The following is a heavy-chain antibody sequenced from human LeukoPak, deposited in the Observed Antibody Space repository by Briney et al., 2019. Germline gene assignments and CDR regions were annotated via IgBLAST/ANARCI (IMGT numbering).Heavy chain of an antibody. J-gene: IGHJ4*02. CDR3: ARDRRDGWNSIFDY. V-gene: IGHV3-7*04. CDR1: GFTFGTSW. CDR2: IKHDGSEK. D-gene: IGHD5-24*01. Sequence: QPGGSLRLSCAASGFTFGTSWMSWVRQAPGKGLEWVANIKHDGSEKYYVDSVKGRFTISRDNAKNSLYLQMNSLRAEDSAVYFCARDRRDGWNSIFDYWGQGTLVTVSS.